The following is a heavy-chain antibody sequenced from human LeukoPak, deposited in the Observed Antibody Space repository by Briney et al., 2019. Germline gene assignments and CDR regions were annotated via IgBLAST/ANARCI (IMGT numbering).Heavy chain of an antibody. CDR1: GFTFSDYY. Sequence: GGSLRLSCAASGFTFSDYYMSWIRQAPGKGLEWVSYISSSGSTIYYADSVKGRFTISRDNANNALYLQMTSLRVEDTAIYYCVRDSSWYNTDWYPGGFDLWGQGALVAVSS. V-gene: IGHV3-11*01. J-gene: IGHJ4*02. CDR2: ISSSGSTI. CDR3: VRDSSWYNTDWYPGGFDL. D-gene: IGHD6-19*01.